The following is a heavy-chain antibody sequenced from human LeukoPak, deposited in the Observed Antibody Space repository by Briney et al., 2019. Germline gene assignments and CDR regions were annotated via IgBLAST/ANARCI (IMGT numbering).Heavy chain of an antibody. CDR3: ARGRNTVEV. D-gene: IGHD2-15*01. CDR1: GFTFSDYY. V-gene: IGHV3-11*05. CDR2: ISSSSSDT. J-gene: IGHJ4*02. Sequence: PGGSLRLSCAASGFTFSDYYMSWIRQAPGKGLEWVSYISSSSSDTNYADSVKGRFTISRDNAKNSLSLQMNSLRAEDTAVYCCARGRNTVEVWGQGTLVTVSS.